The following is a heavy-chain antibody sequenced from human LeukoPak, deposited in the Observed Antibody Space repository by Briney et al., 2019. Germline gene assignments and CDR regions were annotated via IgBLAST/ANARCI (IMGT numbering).Heavy chain of an antibody. J-gene: IGHJ5*02. CDR1: GYRFTSYW. D-gene: IGHD1-1*01. CDR3: AREAPGTINWFDP. V-gene: IGHV5-10-1*01. CDR2: IDPTDSYS. Sequence: GESLRISCKDSGYRFTSYWITWVRQLPGEGLEWMGRIDPTDSYSNYSPSFQGHVTMSTDKSTSTAYLQWSSLKASDTAMYYCAREAPGTINWFDPWGQGTLVTVSS.